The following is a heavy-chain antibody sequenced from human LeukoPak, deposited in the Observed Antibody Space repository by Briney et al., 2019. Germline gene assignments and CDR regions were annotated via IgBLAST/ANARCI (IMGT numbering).Heavy chain of an antibody. V-gene: IGHV3-48*03. CDR2: ISSSDSTT. CDR3: ARVLYDSSGYYLNYFDY. J-gene: IGHJ4*02. Sequence: GGSLRLSCAASGFTFSSYEMNWVRQAPGKGLEWVSYISSSDSTTYYADSVKGRFTISRDNAKNSLYLQMNRLRVEDTAVYYCARVLYDSSGYYLNYFDYWGQGTLVTVSS. D-gene: IGHD3-22*01. CDR1: GFTFSSYE.